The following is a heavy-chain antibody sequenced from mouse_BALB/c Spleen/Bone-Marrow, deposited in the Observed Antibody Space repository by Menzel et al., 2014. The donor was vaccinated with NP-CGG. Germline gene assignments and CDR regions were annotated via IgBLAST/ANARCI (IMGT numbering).Heavy chain of an antibody. V-gene: IGHV3-8*02. Sequence: VQLQQSGPSLVKPSQPLSLTCSVTGDSITSGYWNWIRKFPGNKLEFMGYISYSDNTYFNPSLKSRISITRDTSKNQYYLQLNSVTTEDTATYYCARLGGYYAWFAYWGQGTLVTVSA. J-gene: IGHJ3*01. CDR2: ISYSDNT. CDR1: GDSITSGY. CDR3: ARLGGYYAWFAY. D-gene: IGHD2-3*01.